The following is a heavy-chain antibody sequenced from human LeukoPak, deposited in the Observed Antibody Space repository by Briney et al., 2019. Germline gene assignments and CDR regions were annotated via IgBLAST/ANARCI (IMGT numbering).Heavy chain of an antibody. CDR1: GGSLSSSSYY. Sequence: SETLSLTCTVSGGSLSSSSYYWGWIRQPPGKGLEWIGSIYYSGSTYYNPSLKSRVTISVDTSKNQFSLKVNSVTAADTAVYYCAKDSSGYGDFDHWGQGALVTVSS. CDR2: IYYSGST. J-gene: IGHJ4*02. V-gene: IGHV4-39*07. CDR3: AKDSSGYGDFDH. D-gene: IGHD6-19*01.